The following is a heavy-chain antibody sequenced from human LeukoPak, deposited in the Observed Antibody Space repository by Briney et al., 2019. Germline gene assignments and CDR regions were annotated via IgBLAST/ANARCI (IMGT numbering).Heavy chain of an antibody. CDR2: INPSGGST. D-gene: IGHD6-13*01. Sequence: GASVKVSCKASGYTFTSYYMHWVRQAPGQGLEWMGIINPSGGSTSYAQKFQGRVTMTRDMSTSTVYMELSSLRSEDTAVYYCARDGYSSSWYGGVGYFDYWGQGTLVTVSS. J-gene: IGHJ4*02. CDR3: ARDGYSSSWYGGVGYFDY. CDR1: GYTFTSYY. V-gene: IGHV1-46*01.